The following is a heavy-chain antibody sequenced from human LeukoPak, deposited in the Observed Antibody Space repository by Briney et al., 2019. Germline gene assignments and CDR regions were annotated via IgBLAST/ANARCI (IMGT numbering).Heavy chain of an antibody. J-gene: IGHJ3*02. V-gene: IGHV3-33*06. CDR2: IWYDGSNK. D-gene: IGHD3-10*01. CDR1: GYTFSSYG. Sequence: GGSLRLSCAASGYTFSSYGMHWVRQAPGKGLEWVAVIWYDGSNKYYADSVKGRFTISRDNSKNTLYLQMNSLRAEDTVVYYCAKDSEFLDAFDIWGQGTMVTVSS. CDR3: AKDSEFLDAFDI.